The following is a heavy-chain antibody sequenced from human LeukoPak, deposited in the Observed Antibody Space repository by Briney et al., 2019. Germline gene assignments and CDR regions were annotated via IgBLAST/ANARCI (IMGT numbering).Heavy chain of an antibody. CDR3: ARDSSDYGDYHFDY. D-gene: IGHD4-17*01. CDR1: GGSISSYY. CDR2: IYTSGST. J-gene: IGHJ4*02. V-gene: IGHV4-4*07. Sequence: KPSETLSLTCTVSGGSISSYYWSWIRQPAGKGLEWIGRIYTSGSTNYNPSFKSRVTMSVDTSKNQFSLKLSSVTAADTAVYYCARDSSDYGDYHFDYWGQGTLVTVSS.